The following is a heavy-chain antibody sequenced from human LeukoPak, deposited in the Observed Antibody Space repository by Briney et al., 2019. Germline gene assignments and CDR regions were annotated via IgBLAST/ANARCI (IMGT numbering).Heavy chain of an antibody. Sequence: GGSLRLSCAASGFTFSSYGMPWVRQAPGKGLEWVAVISYDGSNKFYADSVKGRFTISRDNSMNTLYLQMNTLRAEDTAVYYCAKPSSVTYGPGTPYFDYWGQGTLATVSS. CDR3: AKPSSVTYGPGTPYFDY. V-gene: IGHV3-30*18. CDR2: ISYDGSNK. D-gene: IGHD4-17*01. CDR1: GFTFSSYG. J-gene: IGHJ4*02.